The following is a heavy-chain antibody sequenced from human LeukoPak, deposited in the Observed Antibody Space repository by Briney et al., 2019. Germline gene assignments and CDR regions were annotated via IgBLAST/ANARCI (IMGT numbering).Heavy chain of an antibody. D-gene: IGHD2/OR15-2a*01. V-gene: IGHV3-23*01. CDR2: ISGSGGST. Sequence: GGSLRLSCAASGFTFSSYAMTWVRQAPGKGLEWVSAISGSGGSTYYADSVKGRFTISRDNSKSTLYLQMNSLRAEDTAVCYCAKDNSRTTYDAFDVWGQGTMVTVSS. J-gene: IGHJ3*01. CDR3: AKDNSRTTYDAFDV. CDR1: GFTFSSYA.